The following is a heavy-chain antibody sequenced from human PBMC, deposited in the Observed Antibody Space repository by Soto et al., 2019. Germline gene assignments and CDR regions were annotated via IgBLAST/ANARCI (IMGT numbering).Heavy chain of an antibody. CDR1: GGSISSGDYS. D-gene: IGHD6-19*01. J-gene: IGHJ6*02. V-gene: IGHV4-61*08. Sequence: SETLSLTCTGSGGSISSGDYSWNWLRQAPGKGLDWIGYIYYSGSTKYNPSLKSRGTISVDTSKNQFSLKLSSVTAADTAVYYCARVGAEAGASIYYYYYGMDVWGQGTTVTVSS. CDR2: IYYSGST. CDR3: ARVGAEAGASIYYYYYGMDV.